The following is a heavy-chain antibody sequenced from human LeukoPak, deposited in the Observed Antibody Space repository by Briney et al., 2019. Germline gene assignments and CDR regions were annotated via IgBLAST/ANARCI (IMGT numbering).Heavy chain of an antibody. Sequence: SVKVSCKASGATFGNYAITWVRQAPGQGLEWMGRIIPMSGTASYAQKFPGGVTITADRSTSTAYMEVSSLGSEDTAVYYCARSYSSSWNWFDPWGQGTLVTISS. CDR3: ARSYSSSWNWFDP. J-gene: IGHJ5*02. CDR2: IIPMSGTA. D-gene: IGHD6-13*01. V-gene: IGHV1-69*06. CDR1: GATFGNYA.